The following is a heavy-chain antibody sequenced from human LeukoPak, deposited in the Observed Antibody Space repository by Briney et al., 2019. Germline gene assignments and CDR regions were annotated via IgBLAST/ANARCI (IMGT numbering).Heavy chain of an antibody. CDR2: ISHTGSTM. V-gene: IGHV3-11*04. CDR3: AIPPLSGTGSSRPLAGMDV. D-gene: IGHD3-10*01. J-gene: IGHJ6*02. CDR1: GFTFSNAW. Sequence: GGSLRLSCAASGFTFSNAWMSWVRQAPGKGLEWVSYISHTGSTMSYADSVKGRFTISRDNARNSLYLQMNSLRAEDTAVYYCAIPPLSGTGSSRPLAGMDVWGQGTTVTVSS.